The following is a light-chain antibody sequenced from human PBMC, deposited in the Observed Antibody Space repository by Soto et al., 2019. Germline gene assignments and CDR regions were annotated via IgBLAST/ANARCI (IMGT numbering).Light chain of an antibody. J-gene: IGLJ3*02. CDR1: SSNIGNNY. CDR2: DNN. Sequence: QSVLTQPPSVSAAPGQKVTISCSGSSSNIGNNYVSWYQQLPGTAPKLLIYDNNKRPSGIPDRFSGSKSGTSATLGTTGLQTGDEADYYCGTWDGSLSAWVFGGGTKVTVL. V-gene: IGLV1-51*01. CDR3: GTWDGSLSAWV.